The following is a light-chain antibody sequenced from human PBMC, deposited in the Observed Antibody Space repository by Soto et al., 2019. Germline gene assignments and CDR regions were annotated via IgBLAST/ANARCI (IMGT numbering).Light chain of an antibody. CDR1: QSVSSD. CDR3: QQYNDWPLT. CDR2: DAS. J-gene: IGKJ4*01. Sequence: ERVMTQYPATLSVSPGERATLSCRASQSVSSDVAWYQQKPDQAPRLLIYDASTRATGIPARFSSSGSGTEFTLTISSPQPEDFALYYCQQYNDWPLTFGGGTKVEIK. V-gene: IGKV3-15*01.